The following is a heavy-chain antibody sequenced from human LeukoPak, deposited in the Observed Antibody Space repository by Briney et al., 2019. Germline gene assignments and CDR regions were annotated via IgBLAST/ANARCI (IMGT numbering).Heavy chain of an antibody. Sequence: GESLKISCKGSGYSFTRYWIGWVRPMSGKGVEWMGIIYPGDSDTRYSPSLRGQVSLSAVKSISTAYLQWSSLKASETAMYYCARRADCSSTSCYDRIYSSSWYPSWFDPWGQGTLVTVSS. V-gene: IGHV5-51*01. CDR2: IYPGDSDT. J-gene: IGHJ5*02. CDR1: GYSFTRYW. CDR3: ARRADCSSTSCYDRIYSSSWYPSWFDP. D-gene: IGHD2-2*01.